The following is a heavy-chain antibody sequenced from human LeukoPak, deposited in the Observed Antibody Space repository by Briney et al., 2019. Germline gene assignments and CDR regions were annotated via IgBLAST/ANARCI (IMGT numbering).Heavy chain of an antibody. V-gene: IGHV3-7*01. CDR2: IKQDGSEK. CDR1: GFTFSNFW. J-gene: IGHJ4*02. Sequence: DPGGSLRLSCAASGFTFSNFWMTWVRQAPGKELEWVANIKQDGSEKYYLDSVKGRFTISRDNAKNSLYLQMNSLRAEDTAVYYCAREIGGASAYWGQGTLVTVSS. CDR3: AREIGGASAY. D-gene: IGHD1-26*01.